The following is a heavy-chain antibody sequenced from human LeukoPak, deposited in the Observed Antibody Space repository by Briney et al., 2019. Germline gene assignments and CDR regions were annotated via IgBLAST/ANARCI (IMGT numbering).Heavy chain of an antibody. CDR3: AGGVDYYDSSGP. D-gene: IGHD3-22*01. Sequence: PSETLSLTCSVSGGSISSYYWSWIRQPPGKGLEWIGYIHYSGSTNYNPSPKSRVSISVDTSKNQFSLKLSSVTAADTAVYYCAGGVDYYDSSGPWGQGTLVTVSS. V-gene: IGHV4-59*01. CDR2: IHYSGST. CDR1: GGSISSYY. J-gene: IGHJ5*02.